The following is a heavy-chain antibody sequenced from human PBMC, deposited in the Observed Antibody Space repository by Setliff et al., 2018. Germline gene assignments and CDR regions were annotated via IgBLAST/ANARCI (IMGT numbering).Heavy chain of an antibody. CDR2: IYHSGSA. CDR1: GGSISSGDYF. CDR3: AREVGTSTSSDAFDV. Sequence: SETLSLTCTVSGGSISSGDYFWSWIRQPPGKGLEWIAYIYHSGSAYYNPSLKSRVTMSVDTSKNQFSLHLTSATAADTAVYYCAREVGTSTSSDAFDVWGQGMMVTVSS. V-gene: IGHV4-30-4*08. D-gene: IGHD1-26*01. J-gene: IGHJ3*01.